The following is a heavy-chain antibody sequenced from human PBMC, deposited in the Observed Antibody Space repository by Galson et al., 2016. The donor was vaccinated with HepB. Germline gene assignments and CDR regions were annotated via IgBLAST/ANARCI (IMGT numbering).Heavy chain of an antibody. CDR3: ASMTGTTPGGY. V-gene: IGHV3-53*01. CDR1: GFTVSNNY. CDR2: IYSGGST. J-gene: IGHJ4*02. Sequence: SLRLSCAAPGFTVSNNYMSWVRQAPGKGLEWVSLIYSGGSTYYADSVKGRFTISRDNSKNTLYLQMNSLRAEDTAVYYCASMTGTTPGGYWGQGTLVTVSS. D-gene: IGHD1-20*01.